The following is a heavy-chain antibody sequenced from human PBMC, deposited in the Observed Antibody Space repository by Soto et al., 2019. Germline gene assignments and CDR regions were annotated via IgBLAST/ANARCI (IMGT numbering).Heavy chain of an antibody. CDR1: GGSISTYY. CDR3: ARDAYYFDTSGYYLVDN. D-gene: IGHD3-22*01. Sequence: SETLSLTCTVSGGSISTYYWSWIRQPAGKGLEWIGRIYTSGDTYYNPSLESRVTMSVDTSTSQFSLRLSSVTAADTAVYYCARDAYYFDTSGYYLVDNWGRGTLVTVSS. CDR2: IYTSGDT. V-gene: IGHV4-4*07. J-gene: IGHJ4*02.